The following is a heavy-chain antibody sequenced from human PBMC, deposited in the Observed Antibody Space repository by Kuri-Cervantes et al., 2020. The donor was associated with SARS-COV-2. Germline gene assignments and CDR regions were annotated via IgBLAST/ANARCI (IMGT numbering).Heavy chain of an antibody. CDR3: ARVGTTVQDY. D-gene: IGHD4-11*01. CDR2: IYYSGST. Sequence: SETLSLTCTVSGGSISSHYWSWIRQPPGKGLEWIGYIYYSGSTNYNPSLKSRVTISVDTSKNQFSLKLSSVTAADTAVYYCARVGTTVQDYWGRGTLVTVSS. CDR1: GGSISSHY. J-gene: IGHJ4*02. V-gene: IGHV4-59*11.